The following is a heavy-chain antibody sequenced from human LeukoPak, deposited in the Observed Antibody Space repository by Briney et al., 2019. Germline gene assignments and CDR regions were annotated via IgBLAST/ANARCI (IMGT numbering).Heavy chain of an antibody. Sequence: GGSLRLSCAASGFTFSSYAMHWVRQAPGKGLEWVAVIAYDGSSKNYADSVKGRFTISRDNSKNTLYLQMNSLRTEDTAVYYCARGVFLVGEPDYFDYWGQGTLVTVSS. CDR3: ARGVFLVGEPDYFDY. CDR2: IAYDGSSK. D-gene: IGHD3-10*01. J-gene: IGHJ4*02. CDR1: GFTFSSYA. V-gene: IGHV3-30-3*01.